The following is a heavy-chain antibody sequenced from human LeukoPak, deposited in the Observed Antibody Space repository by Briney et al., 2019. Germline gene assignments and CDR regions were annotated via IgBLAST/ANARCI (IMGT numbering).Heavy chain of an antibody. CDR1: GGSFSGYY. J-gene: IGHJ4*02. CDR2: INHSGST. Sequence: SETLSLTCAVYGGSFSGYYWSWIRQPPGKGLEWIGEINHSGSTNYNPSLKSRVTISVDTSKNQFSLKLSSVTAADTAVYYCARAWSRIQLWSPRQDYWGQGTLVTVSS. CDR3: ARAWSRIQLWSPRQDY. V-gene: IGHV4-34*01. D-gene: IGHD5-18*01.